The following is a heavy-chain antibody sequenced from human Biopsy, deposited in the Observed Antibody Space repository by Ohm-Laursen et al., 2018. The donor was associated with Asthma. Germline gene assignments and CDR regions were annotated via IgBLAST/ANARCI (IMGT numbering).Heavy chain of an antibody. Sequence: LSLTCAASGFTFSHYNMNWVRQAPGKGLEWVSSITDTSRYIKYADSVKGRFTISRDNAKNSLYLQMNSLRAEDTAVYYCARDGPELPTELDYWSPGTLVTVSS. J-gene: IGHJ4*02. CDR2: ITDTSRYI. CDR3: ARDGPELPTELDY. CDR1: GFTFSHYN. D-gene: IGHD1-14*01. V-gene: IGHV3-21*01.